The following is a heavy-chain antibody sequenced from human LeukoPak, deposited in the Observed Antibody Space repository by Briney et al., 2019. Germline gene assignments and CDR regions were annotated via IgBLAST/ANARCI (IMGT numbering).Heavy chain of an antibody. CDR2: TYYRFQWFN. CDR3: ARATYYYESSPHFDY. J-gene: IGHJ4*02. V-gene: IGHV6-1*01. D-gene: IGHD3-22*01. CDR1: GDSVSSNSAA. Sequence: SQTLSLTCAISGDSVSSNSAAWNWIRQSPSRGLEWLGRTYYRFQWFNDYVVSVKSRITINPNTSKNQFSLQLNSVTPEDTAVYYCARATYYYESSPHFDYWGQGTLVTVSS.